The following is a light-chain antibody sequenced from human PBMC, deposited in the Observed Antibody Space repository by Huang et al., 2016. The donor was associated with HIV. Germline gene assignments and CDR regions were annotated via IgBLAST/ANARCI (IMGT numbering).Light chain of an antibody. J-gene: IGKJ5*01. CDR3: QQYLQWPPVT. CDR1: QSVRGL. Sequence: EIVMTQSPATLSLSPGERATLSCRASQSVRGLLAWFQQRPGQAPMLLFYGSSIRATGVPARFSASGSETEFTLTISSLQSEDFAVYYCQQYLQWPPVTFGQGTRLE. V-gene: IGKV3-15*01. CDR2: GSS.